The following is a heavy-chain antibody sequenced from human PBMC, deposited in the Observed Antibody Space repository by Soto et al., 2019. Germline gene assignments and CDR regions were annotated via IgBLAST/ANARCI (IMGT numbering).Heavy chain of an antibody. Sequence: SETLSLTCTVSGGSISSYYWSWIRQPPGKGLEWIGYIYYSGSTNYNPSLKSRVTISVDTSKNQFSLKLSSVTAAATAVYYCARRGLGYCSSTSCSNYYYYMDVWGKGTTVTV. CDR2: IYYSGST. J-gene: IGHJ6*03. CDR1: GGSISSYY. V-gene: IGHV4-59*08. CDR3: ARRGLGYCSSTSCSNYYYYMDV. D-gene: IGHD2-2*01.